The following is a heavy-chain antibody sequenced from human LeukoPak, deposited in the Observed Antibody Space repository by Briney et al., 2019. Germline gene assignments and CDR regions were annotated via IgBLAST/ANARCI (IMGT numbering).Heavy chain of an antibody. CDR3: ARDLSTVVTAGNY. CDR1: GFTFSSYW. D-gene: IGHD2-21*02. Sequence: GGSLRLSCAASGFTFSSYWMSWVRQAPGKGLEWVANIKQDGSEKYYVDSVKGRFTISRDNAKNSLYLQMNSLRAEDTAVYYCARDLSTVVTAGNYWGQGTLVTVSS. J-gene: IGHJ4*02. V-gene: IGHV3-7*01. CDR2: IKQDGSEK.